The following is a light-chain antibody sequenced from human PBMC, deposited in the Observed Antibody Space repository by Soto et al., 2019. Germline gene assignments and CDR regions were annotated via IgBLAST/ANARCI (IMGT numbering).Light chain of an antibody. CDR2: DAS. Sequence: DIQMTQSPSPLSASVGDGVTITCRSSQRISTWLAWYQQKPGKAPKLMISDASSLETGVPSRFSGSGSGTDFTFTISSLQPEDIATYYCQQYDNLPPSLGQGTRLEIK. CDR3: QQYDNLPPS. J-gene: IGKJ5*01. CDR1: QRISTW. V-gene: IGKV1-33*01.